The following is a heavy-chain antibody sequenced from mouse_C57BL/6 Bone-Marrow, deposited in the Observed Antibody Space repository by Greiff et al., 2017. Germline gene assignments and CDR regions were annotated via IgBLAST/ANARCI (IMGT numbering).Heavy chain of an antibody. CDR2: IDPSDSET. CDR3: ARWGLYDGYYVGAMDY. CDR1: GYTFTSYW. D-gene: IGHD2-3*01. J-gene: IGHJ4*01. V-gene: IGHV1-52*01. Sequence: QVQLQQPGAELVRPGSSVKLSCKASGYTFTSYWMHWVKQRPIQGLEWIGNIDPSDSETHYNQKFKDKDTLTVDKSSSTAYMQLSSLTSEDSAVYYCARWGLYDGYYVGAMDYWGQGTSVTVAS.